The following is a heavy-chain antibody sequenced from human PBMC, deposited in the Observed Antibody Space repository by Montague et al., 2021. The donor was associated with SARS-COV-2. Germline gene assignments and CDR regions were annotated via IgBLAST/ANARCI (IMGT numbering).Heavy chain of an antibody. D-gene: IGHD3-3*01. J-gene: IGHJ6*02. CDR1: GGSVSSGSYY. CDR3: ARDPWRITIFGVVTRYGIDV. CDR2: IYYSGST. Sequence: ETLSLTCTVSGGSVSSGSYYWSWIRQPPGKGLEWIGYIYYSGSTNYNPSLKSRVTISVDTSKNQFSLKLSSVTAADTAVYYCARDPWRITIFGVVTRYGIDVWGQGTTVTVSS. V-gene: IGHV4-61*01.